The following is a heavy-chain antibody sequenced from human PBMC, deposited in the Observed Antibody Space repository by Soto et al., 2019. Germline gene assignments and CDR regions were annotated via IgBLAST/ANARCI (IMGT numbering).Heavy chain of an antibody. CDR1: GFTFSSYH. Sequence: PGGSLRLSCTASGFTFSSYHMHWVRQAPGKGLEWLAVIWDDGSNKYYADSVKGRFTVSRDNSKNTLYLQMNSLRVEDTAVYYCARIGTWALNFDFWGKGTLVTVSS. V-gene: IGHV3-33*01. D-gene: IGHD2-8*01. CDR2: IWDDGSNK. CDR3: ARIGTWALNFDF. J-gene: IGHJ4*02.